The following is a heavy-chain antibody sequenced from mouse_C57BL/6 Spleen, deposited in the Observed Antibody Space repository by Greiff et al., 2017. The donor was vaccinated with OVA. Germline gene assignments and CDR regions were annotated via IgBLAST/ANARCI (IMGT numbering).Heavy chain of an antibody. CDR2: IDPENGDT. J-gene: IGHJ4*01. CDR1: GFNIKDDY. Sequence: EVKLQESGAELVRPGASVKLSCTASGFNIKDDYMHWVKQRPEQGLEWIGWIDPENGDTEYASKFQGKATITADTSSNTAYLQLSSLTSEDTAVYYCTYDYERYYYAMDYWGQGTSVTVSS. CDR3: TYDYERYYYAMDY. V-gene: IGHV14-4*01. D-gene: IGHD2-4*01.